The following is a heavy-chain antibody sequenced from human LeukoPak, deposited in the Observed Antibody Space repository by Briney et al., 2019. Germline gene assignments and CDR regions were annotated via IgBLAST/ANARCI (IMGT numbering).Heavy chain of an antibody. Sequence: GASVKVPCKASGYTFTGYYMHWVRQAPGQGLEWMGWINPNSGGTNYAQRFQGRVTMTRDTSISTAYMELSSLRSEDTAVYYCATTRGYSGYDSHYYYYYYMDVWGKGTTVTVSS. CDR2: INPNSGGT. V-gene: IGHV1-2*02. J-gene: IGHJ6*03. CDR1: GYTFTGYY. D-gene: IGHD5-12*01. CDR3: ATTRGYSGYDSHYYYYYYMDV.